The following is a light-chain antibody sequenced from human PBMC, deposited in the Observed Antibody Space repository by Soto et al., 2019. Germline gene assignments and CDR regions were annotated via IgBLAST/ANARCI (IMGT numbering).Light chain of an antibody. CDR2: YDD. CDR1: SSNIGNNA. Sequence: QSVLTQPPSVSEAPRQRVTISCSGSSSNIGNNAVNWYQQLPGKAPKLLIYYDDLMPSGVSDRFSGSKSGTSASLAMSGRQSEDEADYYCAAWDDSLNGVVFGGGTKLTVL. CDR3: AAWDDSLNGVV. J-gene: IGLJ2*01. V-gene: IGLV1-36*01.